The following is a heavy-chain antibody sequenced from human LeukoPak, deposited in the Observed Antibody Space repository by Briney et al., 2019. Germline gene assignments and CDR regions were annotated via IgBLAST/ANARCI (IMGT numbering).Heavy chain of an antibody. CDR1: GYTLTELS. CDR2: FDPEDGET. Sequence: ASVKVSCKVSGYTLTELSMHWVRQAPGKGLEWMGGFDPEDGETIYAQKFQGRVTMTEGTSTDTAYMELSSLRSEDTAVYYCARSEQLVQGYWYFDLWGRGTLVTVSS. D-gene: IGHD6-6*01. V-gene: IGHV1-24*01. CDR3: ARSEQLVQGYWYFDL. J-gene: IGHJ2*01.